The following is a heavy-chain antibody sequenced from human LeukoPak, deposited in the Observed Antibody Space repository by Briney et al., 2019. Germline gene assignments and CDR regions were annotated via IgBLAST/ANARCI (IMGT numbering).Heavy chain of an antibody. D-gene: IGHD2-2*02. V-gene: IGHV1-46*01. CDR2: INPSGGST. J-gene: IGHJ5*02. Sequence: GASVKVSCKASGYTFTNYCIHWVRQAPGQGLEWMGIINPSGGSTTYAQKFQGRVTMTRDMSTSTVYMELSSLRSKDTAVYYCARAPDCNATSCYTGYNWFDPWGRGTLVTVSS. CDR1: GYTFTNYC. CDR3: ARAPDCNATSCYTGYNWFDP.